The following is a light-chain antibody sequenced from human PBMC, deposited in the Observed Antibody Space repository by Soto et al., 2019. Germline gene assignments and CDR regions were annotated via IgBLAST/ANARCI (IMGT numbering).Light chain of an antibody. V-gene: IGKV1-33*01. Sequence: DIQMTQSPSSLSASVGDRVTITCQASQDISNYLNWYQQKPGKAPKLLIYDASNLETGVPSRFSGSGSVTDFTFTISSLRPADIATYYCQQYDNLPVTFGGGTKVEIK. J-gene: IGKJ4*01. CDR1: QDISNY. CDR2: DAS. CDR3: QQYDNLPVT.